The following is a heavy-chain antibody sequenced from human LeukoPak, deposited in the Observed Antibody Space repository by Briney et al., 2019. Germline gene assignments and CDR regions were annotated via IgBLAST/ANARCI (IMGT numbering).Heavy chain of an antibody. CDR1: GGSFSGYY. V-gene: IGHV4-34*01. CDR2: INHSGST. J-gene: IGHJ5*02. Sequence: SETLSLTCAVYGGSFSGYYWSWIRQPPGKGLEWIGEINHSGSTYYNPSLKSRVTISVDTSKNQFSLKLSSVTAADTAVYYCAREAHSSSWYGFDPWGQGTLVTVSS. CDR3: AREAHSSSWYGFDP. D-gene: IGHD6-13*01.